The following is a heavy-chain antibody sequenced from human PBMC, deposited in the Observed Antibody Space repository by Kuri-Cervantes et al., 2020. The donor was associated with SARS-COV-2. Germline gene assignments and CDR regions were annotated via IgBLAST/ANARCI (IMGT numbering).Heavy chain of an antibody. Sequence: ASVNVSCKSTGYTFTSYGISWVRQAPGQGLEWMGWISAYNGNTNYAQKLQGTVTMTTDPSTSTAYMELRSLRSDDTAVYYCAVLTGESGPYYYYYGMDVWGQGTTVTVSS. J-gene: IGHJ6*02. CDR2: ISAYNGNT. V-gene: IGHV1-18*01. D-gene: IGHD7-27*01. CDR1: GYTFTSYG. CDR3: AVLTGESGPYYYYYGMDV.